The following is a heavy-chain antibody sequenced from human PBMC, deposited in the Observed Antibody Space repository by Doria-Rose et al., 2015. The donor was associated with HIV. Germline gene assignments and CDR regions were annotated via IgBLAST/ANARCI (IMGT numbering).Heavy chain of an antibody. V-gene: IGHV3-9*01. J-gene: IGHJ6*03. D-gene: IGHD3-3*01. CDR2: ISWDSGAK. CDR3: AKAPIIGPKYYCYMDV. CDR1: GFSFESYA. Sequence: VQLVQSGGGLVQPGRSLRLSCVGSGFSFESYAMHWVRLAPVKRLEWVAGISWDSGAKGNADSVEGRFTISRDNAKKSVYLEMRSLRPEDTAFYYCAKAPIIGPKYYCYMDVWGKGTSVTVSS.